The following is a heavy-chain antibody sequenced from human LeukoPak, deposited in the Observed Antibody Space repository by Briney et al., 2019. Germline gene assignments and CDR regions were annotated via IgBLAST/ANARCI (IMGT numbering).Heavy chain of an antibody. V-gene: IGHV5-51*01. CDR2: IYPDDSDT. J-gene: IGHJ4*02. CDR1: GYSFTSYW. Sequence: GKSLKISCKGFGYSFTSYWIGWVRQTPGKGLEWMGIIYPDDSDTRYSPSFRGQVTISADKSISTAYLQWSSLKASDTAMYNCGRAIGRTSAWLESWGQGTLVTVSS. CDR3: GRAIGRTSAWLES. D-gene: IGHD6-19*01.